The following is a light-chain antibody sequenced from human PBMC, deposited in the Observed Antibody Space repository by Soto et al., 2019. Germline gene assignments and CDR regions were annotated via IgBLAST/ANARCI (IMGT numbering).Light chain of an antibody. Sequence: QSALTQPRSVSGSPGQSVTISCTGTSSDVGGYNYVSWYQQHPGKAPKLIIYDVIKRPSGVPDRFSDSKSGNTASLTISGLQAEDEADYYCCSYAGSHLDVFGTGTKLTVL. CDR3: CSYAGSHLDV. CDR1: SSDVGGYNY. CDR2: DVI. V-gene: IGLV2-11*01. J-gene: IGLJ1*01.